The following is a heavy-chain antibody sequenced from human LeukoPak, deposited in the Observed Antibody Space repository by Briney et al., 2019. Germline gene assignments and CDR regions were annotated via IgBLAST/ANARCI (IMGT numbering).Heavy chain of an antibody. J-gene: IGHJ4*02. CDR1: GFTFSSYG. V-gene: IGHV3-33*01. CDR3: ARDGGPLRFLEWLSRPVYYFDY. Sequence: AGGSLRLSCAASGFTFSSYGMHWVRQAPGKGLEWVAVIWYDGSNKYYADSVKGRFTISRDNSKNTLYLQMNSLRAEDTAVYYCARDGGPLRFLEWLSRPVYYFDYWGQGTLVTVSS. D-gene: IGHD3-3*01. CDR2: IWYDGSNK.